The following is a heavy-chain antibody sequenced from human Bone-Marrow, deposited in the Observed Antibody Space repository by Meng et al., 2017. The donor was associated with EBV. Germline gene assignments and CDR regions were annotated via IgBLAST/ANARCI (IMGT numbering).Heavy chain of an antibody. J-gene: IGHJ5*02. CDR2: IIPIFGTE. Sequence: VQLVESGAEVKKPGSAVKVSCKASGGTFSSYAISWVRQAPGQGLEWMGGIIPIFGTENYAQKFQGRVTITADESTSTAYMELSSLRSEDTAVYYCARGAVRGVIHWFDPWGQGTLVTVSS. CDR1: GGTFSSYA. CDR3: ARGAVRGVIHWFDP. V-gene: IGHV1-69*01. D-gene: IGHD3-10*01.